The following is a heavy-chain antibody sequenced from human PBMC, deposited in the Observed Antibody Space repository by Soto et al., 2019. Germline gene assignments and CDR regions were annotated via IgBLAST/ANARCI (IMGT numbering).Heavy chain of an antibody. D-gene: IGHD2-15*01. CDR3: AKDPGNCSGGSCYNFDY. CDR1: GFTFSSYA. CDR2: ISGSGGST. J-gene: IGHJ4*02. Sequence: GGSLRLSCAASGFTFSSYAMSWVRQAPGKGLEWVSAISGSGGSTYYADSVKGRFTISRDNSKNTLYLQMNSLRAEDTAVYYCAKDPGNCSGGSCYNFDYWGQGTLVTVSS. V-gene: IGHV3-23*01.